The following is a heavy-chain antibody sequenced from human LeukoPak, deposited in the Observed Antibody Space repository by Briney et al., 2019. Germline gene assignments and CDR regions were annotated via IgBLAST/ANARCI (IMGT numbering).Heavy chain of an antibody. J-gene: IGHJ4*02. Sequence: GGSLRLSCAASGFTFSRYWMHWVRQAPGKGLVWVSRINRDGSTTDYADSVKGRFTISRDNSKNTLYLQMNSLRAEDTAVYYCAKDHDPDTAMVYYFDYWGQGTLVTVSS. V-gene: IGHV3-74*01. D-gene: IGHD5-18*01. CDR2: INRDGSTT. CDR1: GFTFSRYW. CDR3: AKDHDPDTAMVYYFDY.